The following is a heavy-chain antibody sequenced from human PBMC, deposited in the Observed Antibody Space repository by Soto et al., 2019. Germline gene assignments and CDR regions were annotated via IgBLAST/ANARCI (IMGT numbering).Heavy chain of an antibody. V-gene: IGHV3-64*01. Sequence: PGGSLRLSCAASGFSVSGDYMNWVRQGPGKGLEYVSGISSNGVGTYYANSVQGRFTISRDNSKNTVYLQMGSLRPEDMAVYYCARRARPDFYYMDVWGNGTTVTVSS. CDR1: GFSVSGDY. CDR3: ARRARPDFYYMDV. J-gene: IGHJ6*03. D-gene: IGHD6-6*01. CDR2: ISSNGVGT.